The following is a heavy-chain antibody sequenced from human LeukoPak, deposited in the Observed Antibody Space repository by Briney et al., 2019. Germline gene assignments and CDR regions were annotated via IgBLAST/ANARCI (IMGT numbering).Heavy chain of an antibody. J-gene: IGHJ3*02. CDR2: IIPIFGTA. CDR3: AREGYCSGGSCYDAFDI. CDR1: GGTFSSYA. D-gene: IGHD2-15*01. Sequence: ASVKVSCKASGGTFSSYAISWVRQAPGQGLEWMGGIIPIFGTANYAQKFQGRVTITADKSTSTAYMELSSLRSEDTAVYYCAREGYCSGGSCYDAFDIWGQGTMVTVSS. V-gene: IGHV1-69*06.